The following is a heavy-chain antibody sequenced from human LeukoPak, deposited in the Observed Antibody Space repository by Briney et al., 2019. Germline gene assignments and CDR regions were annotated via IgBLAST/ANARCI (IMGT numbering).Heavy chain of an antibody. CDR2: IYYSGST. V-gene: IGHV4-39*01. CDR1: GGSISSSSYY. CDR3: ARRSGGYSYGYYFDY. J-gene: IGHJ4*02. D-gene: IGHD5-18*01. Sequence: SETLSLTCTVSGGSISSSSYYWDWIRQPPGKGLEWIGSIYYSGSTYYNPSLKSRVTIPVDTSKNQFSLKLSSVTAADTAVYYCARRSGGYSYGYYFDYWGQGTLVTVSS.